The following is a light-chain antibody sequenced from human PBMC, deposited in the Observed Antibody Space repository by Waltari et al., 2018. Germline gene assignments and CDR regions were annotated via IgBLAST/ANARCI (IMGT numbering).Light chain of an antibody. CDR2: GAS. CDR1: QSVSSNY. J-gene: IGKJ2*01. Sequence: EIVLMQSPGTLSLSPGERATLSCRASQSVSSNYLAWYQQKPGQAPRLLFYGASSRATGIPDRFSGSGSGTDFTLTISRLEPEDFAVFYCQQYGSSPYTFGQGTKLEFK. CDR3: QQYGSSPYT. V-gene: IGKV3-20*01.